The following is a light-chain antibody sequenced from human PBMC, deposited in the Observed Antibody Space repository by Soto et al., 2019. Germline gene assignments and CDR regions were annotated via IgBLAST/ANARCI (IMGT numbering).Light chain of an antibody. V-gene: IGKV1-5*01. CDR3: QQLNSYPIT. CDR1: QSISSW. Sequence: DIQMTQSPSTLSASVGDRVSTTCRASQSISSWLAWYQQKPGKAPKLLIYAASTLQSGVPSRFSGSGSGTDFTLTISSLQPEDFATYYCQQLNSYPITFGQGTRLEIK. J-gene: IGKJ5*01. CDR2: AAS.